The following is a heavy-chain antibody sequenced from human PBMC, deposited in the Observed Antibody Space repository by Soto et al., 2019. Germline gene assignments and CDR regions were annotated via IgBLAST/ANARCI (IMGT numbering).Heavy chain of an antibody. D-gene: IGHD3-22*01. Sequence: GASVKVSCKASGYTFTGYYMHWARQAPGQGLEWMGWINPNSGGTNYAQKFQGWVTMTRDTSISTAYMELSRLRSDDTAVYYCARGSGYYEPHGAFDIWGQGTMITVSS. CDR3: ARGSGYYEPHGAFDI. J-gene: IGHJ3*02. V-gene: IGHV1-2*04. CDR2: INPNSGGT. CDR1: GYTFTGYY.